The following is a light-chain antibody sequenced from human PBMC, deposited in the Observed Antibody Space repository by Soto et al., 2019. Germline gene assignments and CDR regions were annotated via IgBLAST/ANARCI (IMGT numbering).Light chain of an antibody. J-gene: IGKJ5*01. CDR3: QHYVTSSIT. CDR1: ETVATN. V-gene: IGKV3D-15*01. CDR2: GAS. Sequence: EVVMTQSPATLSVSPGERATLSCRASETVATNLAWYQQKPGQAPRLLISGASTRAAGTPDRISGGGSGTDFTLTISRLEPEDFAVYYCQHYVTSSITFGQGTRLEIK.